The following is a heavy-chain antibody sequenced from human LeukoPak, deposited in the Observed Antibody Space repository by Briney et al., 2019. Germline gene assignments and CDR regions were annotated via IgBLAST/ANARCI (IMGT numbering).Heavy chain of an antibody. CDR2: ITGSGGST. Sequence: GGTLRLSCAPSGFTFDNFAMTWVRQAPGKGLEWVSEITGSGGSTYYADSVKGRFTISRDNSKNTLYLQMNSLRAEDTAIYYCARELFDFDYWGQGTLVTVSS. CDR1: GFTFDNFA. D-gene: IGHD3-10*01. J-gene: IGHJ4*02. CDR3: ARELFDFDY. V-gene: IGHV3-23*01.